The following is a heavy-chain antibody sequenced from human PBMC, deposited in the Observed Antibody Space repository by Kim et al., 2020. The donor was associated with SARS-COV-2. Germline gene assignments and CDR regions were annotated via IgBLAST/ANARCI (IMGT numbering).Heavy chain of an antibody. J-gene: IGHJ4*02. D-gene: IGHD1-20*01. Sequence: ASVKVSCEASGYTFTGYDIHWVRQAPGRGLEWVGRISPNRGVTNYAPRFRGRVTLTRDTSISTAYMELNGLTSDDTALYFCARLTDSYNFFNSWGQGTLVTVSS. V-gene: IGHV1-2*06. CDR2: ISPNRGVT. CDR1: GYTFTGYD. CDR3: ARLTDSYNFFNS.